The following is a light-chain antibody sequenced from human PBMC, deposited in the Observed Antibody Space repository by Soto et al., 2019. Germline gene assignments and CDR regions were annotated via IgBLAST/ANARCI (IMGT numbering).Light chain of an antibody. CDR2: GAS. CDR3: QPHNNWPPLT. CDR1: QSVSSD. J-gene: IGKJ4*01. V-gene: IGKV3-15*01. Sequence: EIVMTQSPATLSVSPGEIATLSCRASQSVSSDLAWYQQKPGQAPRLLIYGASTRATGIPARFSGSGSRTEFSLTISRLQTEDFAVYYCQPHNNWPPLTFGGGTKVAIK.